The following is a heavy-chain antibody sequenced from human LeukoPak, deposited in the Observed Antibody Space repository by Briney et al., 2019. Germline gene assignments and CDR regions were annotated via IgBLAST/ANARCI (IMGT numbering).Heavy chain of an antibody. Sequence: PGGSLRLSCAASGFSFRSYWMQWVRQAPGKGLVWVSRINSDGSSTTYADSVKGRSSISRDNAKNTLYLHMNSLRAEATGVYYCARAVRAHPPADFWGQGTLVTVSS. D-gene: IGHD3-3*01. CDR1: GFSFRSYW. V-gene: IGHV3-74*01. CDR3: ARAVRAHPPADF. J-gene: IGHJ4*02. CDR2: INSDGSST.